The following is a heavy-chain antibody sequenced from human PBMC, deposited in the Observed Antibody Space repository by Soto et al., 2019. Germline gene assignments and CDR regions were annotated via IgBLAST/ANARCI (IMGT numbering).Heavy chain of an antibody. V-gene: IGHV3-48*02. CDR3: VRQGFCSGASCNHYFYYYAMDV. D-gene: IGHD2-15*01. Sequence: DVQLVEMGGGLVQPGGSLRLSCAVSGFSSSSYAMNWVRQAPGKGLEWVSFISSRGTTIYYADSVEGRFTISRDNAQNSLYLQMDSLRDEDTAVYYCVRQGFCSGASCNHYFYYYAMDVWGQGTTVIVSS. J-gene: IGHJ6*02. CDR2: ISSRGTTI. CDR1: GFSSSSYA.